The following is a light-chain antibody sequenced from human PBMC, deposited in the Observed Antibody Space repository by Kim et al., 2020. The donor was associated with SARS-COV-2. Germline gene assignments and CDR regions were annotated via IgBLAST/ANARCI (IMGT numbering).Light chain of an antibody. V-gene: IGKV1-9*01. CDR3: QQVKDYPLT. CDR1: QDINSY. J-gene: IGKJ4*01. CDR2: AAS. Sequence: DIQLTQSPSFLSASVGDRVTLTCRASQDINSYLAWYQQTPGKAPKLLIFAASTLQTGVPSRFSGSASGTEFTLTISSLQPEDFATYYCQQVKDYPLTFGGGTKVDIK.